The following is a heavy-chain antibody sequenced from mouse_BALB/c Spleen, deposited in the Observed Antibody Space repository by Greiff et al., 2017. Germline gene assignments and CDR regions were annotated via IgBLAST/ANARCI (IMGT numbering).Heavy chain of an antibody. Sequence: EVKLMESGPGLVKPSQSLSLTCTVTGYSITSDYAWNWIRQFPGNKLEWMGYISYSGSTSYNPSLKSRISITRDTSKNQFFLQLNSVTTEDTATYYCARRGRAFAYWGQGTLVTVSA. D-gene: IGHD3-3*01. V-gene: IGHV3-2*02. CDR3: ARRGRAFAY. J-gene: IGHJ3*01. CDR2: ISYSGST. CDR1: GYSITSDYA.